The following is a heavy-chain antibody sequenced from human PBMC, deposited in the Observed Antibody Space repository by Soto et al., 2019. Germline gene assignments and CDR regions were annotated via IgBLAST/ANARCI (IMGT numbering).Heavy chain of an antibody. Sequence: SETLSLTCTVTGDSVNSYYCSWMRQPPGKGLXCMXYVXXSXXXXXNXXLKSRVTISVDTSKNQISLRLKSVTAADTAVYYCARAETSGIHYFDYWGQGSLVTVSS. CDR1: GDSVNSYY. J-gene: IGHJ4*02. CDR2: VXXSXXX. CDR3: ARAETSGIHYFDY. V-gene: IGHV4-59*02. D-gene: IGHD6-13*01.